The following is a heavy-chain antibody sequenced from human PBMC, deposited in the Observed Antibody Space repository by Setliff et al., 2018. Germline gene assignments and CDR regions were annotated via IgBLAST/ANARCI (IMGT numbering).Heavy chain of an antibody. D-gene: IGHD3-10*01. V-gene: IGHV1-46*01. CDR2: ISPSSGRT. Sequence: GASVKVSCKASGYTFTSHYMHWVRQAPGLGLEWMGTISPSSGRTSYAQKFQGRVTMTRDESTSTAYMELSSLRSEDTAVYYCARDLGGVRYYGSGQGFDPWGQGTLVTVSS. CDR1: GYTFTSHY. CDR3: ARDLGGVRYYGSGQGFDP. J-gene: IGHJ5*02.